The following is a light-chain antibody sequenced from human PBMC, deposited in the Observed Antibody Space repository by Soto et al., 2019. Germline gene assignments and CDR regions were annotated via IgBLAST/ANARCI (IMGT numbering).Light chain of an antibody. Sequence: DIQMTQSPSSLSASVGDRVTITCRASQDIRNELGWYQQKPGTAPKRLIYAASSLQSGVPSRCSGSGSGTVFTLTIRSLQPEDFAPYNCLQHNRSPRTFGQGTKVDIK. CDR3: LQHNRSPRT. CDR1: QDIRNE. V-gene: IGKV1-17*01. J-gene: IGKJ1*01. CDR2: AAS.